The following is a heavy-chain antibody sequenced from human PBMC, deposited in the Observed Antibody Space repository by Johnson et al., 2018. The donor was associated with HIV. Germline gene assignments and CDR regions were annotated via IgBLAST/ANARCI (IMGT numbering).Heavy chain of an antibody. CDR3: SKGLAAFFAFDI. D-gene: IGHD3-3*01. V-gene: IGHV3-33*06. CDR1: GFTFSSYG. Sequence: QVQLVESGGGVVQPGRSLRLSCEASGFTFSSYGMHWVRQAPGKGLEWVAVIWYDGSNKYYADSGKGRFTIARDNSKNTLYMPMNSLRAEDTVLYYCSKGLAAFFAFDIWGQGTMVTVSS. J-gene: IGHJ3*02. CDR2: IWYDGSNK.